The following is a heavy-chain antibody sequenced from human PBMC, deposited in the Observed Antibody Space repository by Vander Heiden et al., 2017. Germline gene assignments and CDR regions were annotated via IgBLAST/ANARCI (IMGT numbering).Heavy chain of an antibody. D-gene: IGHD5-18*01. J-gene: IGHJ4*02. Sequence: QVQLQESGPGPAKPSRTLSLTCAASGGSTSRTYWWRWVRQPPGKGLEWIGEIYHSGSTNYNPSLKSRVTISVDKSKNQFSLKLSSVTAADTAVYYCAREVTAMVTIFDYWGQGTLVTVSS. CDR2: IYHSGST. CDR3: AREVTAMVTIFDY. V-gene: IGHV4-4*02. CDR1: GGSTSRTYW.